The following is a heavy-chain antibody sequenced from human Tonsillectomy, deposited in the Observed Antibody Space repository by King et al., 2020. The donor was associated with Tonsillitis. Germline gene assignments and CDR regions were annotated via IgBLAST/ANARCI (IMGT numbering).Heavy chain of an antibody. D-gene: IGHD2-15*01. CDR1: GFTFSSYW. V-gene: IGHV3-7*01. CDR2: IKQDGSEK. Sequence: VQLVESGGGLVQPGGSLRLSCAASGFTFSSYWMSWVRQAPGKGLEWVANIKQDGSEKYYVDSVKGRFTISRDNAKNSLYLQMNSLRAEDTAVYYCARVRCSGGSCYPSDAFDIWGQGTMVTVSS. CDR3: ARVRCSGGSCYPSDAFDI. J-gene: IGHJ3*02.